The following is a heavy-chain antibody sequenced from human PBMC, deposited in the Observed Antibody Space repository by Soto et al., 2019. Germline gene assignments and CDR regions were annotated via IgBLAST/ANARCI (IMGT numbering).Heavy chain of an antibody. J-gene: IGHJ4*02. CDR2: VNQDGGVT. CDR1: GFTFISSF. CDR3: ARYYRGSGRYFFDY. Sequence: GGSLRLSCVASGFTFISSFMGWIRQAPGKGLEWVANVNQDGGVTYYVDSVEGRFTISRDNTKDSLYLQMNSLRGEDTAIYYCARYYRGSGRYFFDYWGQGTPVTVSS. D-gene: IGHD6-19*01. V-gene: IGHV3-7*03.